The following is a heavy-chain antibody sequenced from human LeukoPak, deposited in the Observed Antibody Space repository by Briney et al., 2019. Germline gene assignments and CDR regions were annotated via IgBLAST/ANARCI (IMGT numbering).Heavy chain of an antibody. CDR2: ISSSGSTI. Sequence: HSGGSLRLSCAASGFTFSSYEMNWVRQAPGKGLEWVSYISSSGSTIYYADSAKGRFTISRDNAKNSLYLQMNRLRAEDTAVYYCARLEQHNFDYWGQGTLVTVSS. J-gene: IGHJ4*02. V-gene: IGHV3-48*03. CDR1: GFTFSSYE. CDR3: ARLEQHNFDY. D-gene: IGHD6-13*01.